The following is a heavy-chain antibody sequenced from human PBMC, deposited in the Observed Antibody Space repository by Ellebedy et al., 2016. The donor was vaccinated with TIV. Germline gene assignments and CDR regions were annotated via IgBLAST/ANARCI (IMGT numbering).Heavy chain of an antibody. V-gene: IGHV1-8*01. Sequence: AASVKVSCKASGYAFTSYDINWVRPAPGQGLEWMGWINPNSGNTGYAQKFQGRVTMTRDNSISTAYMELSSLTSEDTAVYYCARDFEFMIYVNGGEYYHYALDVWGQGTTVTVAS. D-gene: IGHD3-10*02. CDR1: GYAFTSYD. CDR2: INPNSGNT. CDR3: ARDFEFMIYVNGGEYYHYALDV. J-gene: IGHJ6*02.